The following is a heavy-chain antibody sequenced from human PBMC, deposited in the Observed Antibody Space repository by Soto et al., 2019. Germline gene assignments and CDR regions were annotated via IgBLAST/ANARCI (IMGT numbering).Heavy chain of an antibody. V-gene: IGHV4-39*01. CDR2: IYYSGST. Sequence: LSLTCTVSGGSISSSSYYWGWIRQPPGKGLEWIGSIYYSGSTYYNPSLKSRVTISVDTSKNQFSLKLSSVTAADTAVYYCARVGSITMIVGSDYWGQGTLVTVSS. J-gene: IGHJ4*02. CDR3: ARVGSITMIVGSDY. CDR1: GGSISSSSYY. D-gene: IGHD3-22*01.